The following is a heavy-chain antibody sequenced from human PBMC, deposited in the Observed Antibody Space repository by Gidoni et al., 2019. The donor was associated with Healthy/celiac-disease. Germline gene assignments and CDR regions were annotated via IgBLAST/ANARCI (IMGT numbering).Heavy chain of an antibody. J-gene: IGHJ6*03. D-gene: IGHD2-2*01. CDR3: ARGDGGVPAGDYYYMDV. CDR2: INHSGST. V-gene: IGHV4-34*01. CDR1: GGSFSGYY. Sequence: QVQLQQWGAGLLKPSETLSLTCAVYGGSFSGYYWSWIRQPPGKGLEWIGEINHSGSTNYNPSLKSRVTISVDTSKNQFSLKLSSVTAADTAVYYCARGDGGVPAGDYYYMDVWGKGTTVTVSS.